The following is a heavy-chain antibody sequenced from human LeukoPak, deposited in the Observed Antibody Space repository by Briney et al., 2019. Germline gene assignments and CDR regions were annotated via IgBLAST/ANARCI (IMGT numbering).Heavy chain of an antibody. CDR3: ARAGF. CDR1: GFSFSSNW. J-gene: IGHJ4*02. Sequence: GGSLRLSCAASGFSFSSNWMSWVRQAPGKGPEWVANIKQDGSEKYYVESVKGRFTVSRDNAKNSLYLQMNSPRAEDTAVYYCARAGFWGQGTLVTVSS. V-gene: IGHV3-7*01. CDR2: IKQDGSEK.